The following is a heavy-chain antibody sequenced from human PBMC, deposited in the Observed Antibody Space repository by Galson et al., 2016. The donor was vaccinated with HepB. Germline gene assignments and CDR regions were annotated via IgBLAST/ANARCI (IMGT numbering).Heavy chain of an antibody. CDR1: GDSISNDKW. J-gene: IGHJ4*02. CDR2: THHRRGT. V-gene: IGHV4-4*02. CDR3: GRGGDWTFDY. Sequence: SETLSLTCDVSGDSISNDKWWTWVRQPPGKGLEWIGETHHRRGTNSSPALKSRVTLSVDKSKNQFSLRLNSVTAADTAIYFCGRGGDWTFDYWGQGIQVTVSS. D-gene: IGHD2-21*02.